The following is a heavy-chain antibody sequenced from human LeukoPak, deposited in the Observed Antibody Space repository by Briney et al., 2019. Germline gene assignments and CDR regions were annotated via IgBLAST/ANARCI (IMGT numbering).Heavy chain of an antibody. J-gene: IGHJ4*02. CDR1: GGSFSGYY. CDR3: ARGWYEDY. V-gene: IGHV4-34*01. CDR2: INHSGST. D-gene: IGHD1-14*01. Sequence: SETLSLTCAVYGGSFSGYYWSWVRQPPGKGLEWIGEINHSGSTNYNPSLKSRVTIPVDTSKNQFSLKLSSVTAADTAVYYCARGWYEDYWGQGTLVTVSS.